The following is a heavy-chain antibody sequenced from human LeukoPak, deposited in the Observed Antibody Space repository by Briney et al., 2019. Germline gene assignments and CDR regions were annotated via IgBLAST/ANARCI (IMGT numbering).Heavy chain of an antibody. CDR2: ISYDGSNK. Sequence: GESLKISCAASGFTFSSYGMHWVRQAPGKGLEWVAVISYDGSNKYYADSVKGRFTISRDNSKNTLYLQMNSLRAEDTAVYYCANRPSAIGGNYWGQGTLVTVSS. CDR3: ANRPSAIGGNY. J-gene: IGHJ4*02. V-gene: IGHV3-30*18. CDR1: GFTFSSYG. D-gene: IGHD3-10*01.